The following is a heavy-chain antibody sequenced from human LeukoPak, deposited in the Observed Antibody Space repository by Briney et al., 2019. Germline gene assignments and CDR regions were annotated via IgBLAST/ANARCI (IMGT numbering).Heavy chain of an antibody. V-gene: IGHV3-23*01. CDR2: ISGGGGST. Sequence: GGSLRLSCAASGFTFSSYAMSWVRQASGKGLEWVSAISGGGGSTDYADSVKGRFTISRDNSKNTLYLQMNSLRVEDTAVYYCAKLESRGYGDFGDFDYWGQGTLVTVSS. CDR1: GFTFSSYA. J-gene: IGHJ4*02. CDR3: AKLESRGYGDFGDFDY. D-gene: IGHD4-17*01.